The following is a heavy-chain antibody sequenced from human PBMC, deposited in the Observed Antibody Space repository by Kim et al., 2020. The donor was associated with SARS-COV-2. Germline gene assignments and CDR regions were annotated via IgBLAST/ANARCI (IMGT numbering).Heavy chain of an antibody. CDR1: GYSFTSYW. CDR2: IDPSDSYT. V-gene: IGHV5-10-1*01. J-gene: IGHJ6*02. Sequence: GESLKISCKGSGYSFTSYWISWVRQMPGKGLEWMGRIDPSDSYTNYSPSFQGHVTISADKSISTAYLQWSSLKASDTAMYYCARRVFEDGYNYGMDVWGQGTTVTVSS. CDR3: ARRVFEDGYNYGMDV.